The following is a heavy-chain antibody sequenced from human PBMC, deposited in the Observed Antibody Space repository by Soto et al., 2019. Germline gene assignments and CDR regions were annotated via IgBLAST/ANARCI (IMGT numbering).Heavy chain of an antibody. CDR2: IRSKAYGGTT. D-gene: IGHD6-13*01. CDR1: GFTFGDYA. J-gene: IGHJ6*02. Sequence: GGSLRLSCTASGFTFGDYAMSWFRQAPGKGLEWVGFIRSKAYGGTTEYYADSVKGRFTISRDNSKNTLYLQMNSLRAEDTAVYYCARENSSSWYLVVTVKGGPRNYGMDVWGQGTTVTVSS. V-gene: IGHV3-49*03. CDR3: ARENSSSWYLVVTVKGGPRNYGMDV.